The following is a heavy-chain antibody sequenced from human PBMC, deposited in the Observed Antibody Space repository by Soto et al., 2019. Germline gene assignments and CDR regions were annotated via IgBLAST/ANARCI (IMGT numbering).Heavy chain of an antibody. J-gene: IGHJ4*02. D-gene: IGHD4-17*01. Sequence: QVQLQESGPGLVKPSGTLSLTCTVSGGSMSSSHWWNWVRQTPGKGLEWIGEAHQSGRTNYNPSLKSRVTISVDKSKNRFSLNLSSVTAADTALYYCARSEATVLDSWGQGTLVTVSS. CDR1: GGSMSSSHW. CDR2: AHQSGRT. CDR3: ARSEATVLDS. V-gene: IGHV4-4*02.